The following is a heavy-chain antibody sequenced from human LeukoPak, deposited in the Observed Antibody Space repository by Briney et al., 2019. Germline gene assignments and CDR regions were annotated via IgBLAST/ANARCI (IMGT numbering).Heavy chain of an antibody. D-gene: IGHD6-13*01. CDR3: ARDGGSWYKSPYVDY. CDR1: GFTFSSYE. V-gene: IGHV3-21*01. Sequence: GGSLRLSCAASGFTFSSYEMNWVRQAPGKGLEWVSSISSSSSYIYYADSVKGRFTISRDNAKNSLYLQMNSLRAEDTAVYYCARDGGSWYKSPYVDYWGQGTLVTVSS. J-gene: IGHJ4*02. CDR2: ISSSSSYI.